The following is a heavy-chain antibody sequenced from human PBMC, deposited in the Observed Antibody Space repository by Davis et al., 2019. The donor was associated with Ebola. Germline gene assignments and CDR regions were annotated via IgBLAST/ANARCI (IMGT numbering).Heavy chain of an antibody. CDR2: ISYDGRNK. CDR1: GFTFSSYG. CDR3: AKGSVTIFGVAPDYYGMDV. V-gene: IGHV3-30*18. J-gene: IGHJ6*04. Sequence: GESLKISCAASGFTFSSYGMHWVRQAPGKGLEWVAVISYDGRNKYYADSVKGRFTISSDNSKNTLYLQMNSLRAEDTAVYYCAKGSVTIFGVAPDYYGMDVWGKGTTVTVSS. D-gene: IGHD3-3*01.